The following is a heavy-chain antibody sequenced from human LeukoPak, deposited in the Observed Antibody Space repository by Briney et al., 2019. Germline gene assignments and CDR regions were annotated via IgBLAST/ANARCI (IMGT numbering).Heavy chain of an antibody. Sequence: PSETLSLTCAVYGGSFSGYYWSWIRQPPGKGLEWIGYVSYSGSTDYNPSLKSRVIISTDTSKNQFSLRLSSVTAADTAVYYCARENDRYGRIDYWGQGTQVTVSS. CDR2: VSYSGST. CDR1: GGSFSGYY. V-gene: IGHV4-59*01. J-gene: IGHJ4*02. D-gene: IGHD5-18*01. CDR3: ARENDRYGRIDY.